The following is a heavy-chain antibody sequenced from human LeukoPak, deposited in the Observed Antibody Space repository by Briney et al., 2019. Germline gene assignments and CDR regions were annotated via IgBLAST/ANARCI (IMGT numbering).Heavy chain of an antibody. Sequence: GASVKVSCKASGGTFSSYAISWVRQAPGQGLEWMGWINPNSGGTNYAQKFQGRVTMTRDTSISTAYMELSRLRSDDTAVYYCARASSPRVVVPAATDYWGQGTLVTVSS. V-gene: IGHV1-2*02. CDR2: INPNSGGT. J-gene: IGHJ4*02. CDR3: ARASSPRVVVPAATDY. CDR1: GGTFSSYA. D-gene: IGHD2-2*01.